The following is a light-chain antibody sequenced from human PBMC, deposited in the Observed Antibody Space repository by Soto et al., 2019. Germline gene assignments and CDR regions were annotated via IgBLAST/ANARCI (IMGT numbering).Light chain of an antibody. V-gene: IGLV2-14*01. J-gene: IGLJ2*01. CDR2: EVS. CDR3: SSYRSSSTLPVV. Sequence: QSALTQPASVSGSPGQSITISCTGTISDVGGYNYVSWYQQHPGKAPKLMIYEVSHRPSGVSNRFSGSKSGNTASLTISGLQAEDEADYYCSSYRSSSTLPVVFGGGTKLTVL. CDR1: ISDVGGYNY.